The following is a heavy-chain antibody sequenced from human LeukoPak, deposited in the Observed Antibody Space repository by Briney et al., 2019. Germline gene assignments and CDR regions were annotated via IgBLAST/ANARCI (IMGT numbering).Heavy chain of an antibody. CDR3: TRHAGGYCSSTSCYASDY. D-gene: IGHD2-2*01. J-gene: IGHJ4*02. CDR1: GFTFSGSA. Sequence: GGSLKLSCAASGFTFSGSAMHWVRQASGKGLEWVGRIRSKANSYATAYAASVKGRFTISRDDSKNTAYLQMNSLKTEDTAVYYCTRHAGGYCSSTSCYASDYWGQGTLVTVSS. V-gene: IGHV3-73*01. CDR2: IRSKANSYAT.